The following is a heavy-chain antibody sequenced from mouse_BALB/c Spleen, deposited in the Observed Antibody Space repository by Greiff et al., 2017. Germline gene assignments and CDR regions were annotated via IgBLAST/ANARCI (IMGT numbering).Heavy chain of an antibody. CDR1: GFTFSSYT. D-gene: IGHD2-3*01. Sequence: DVMLVESGGGLVQPGGSLKLSCAASGFTFSSYTMSWVRQTPEKRLEWVAYISNGGGSTYYPDTVKGRFTISRDNAKNTLYLQMSSLKSEDTAMYYCARQDGYIWYFDVWGAGTTVTVSS. V-gene: IGHV5-12-2*01. CDR3: ARQDGYIWYFDV. J-gene: IGHJ1*01. CDR2: ISNGGGST.